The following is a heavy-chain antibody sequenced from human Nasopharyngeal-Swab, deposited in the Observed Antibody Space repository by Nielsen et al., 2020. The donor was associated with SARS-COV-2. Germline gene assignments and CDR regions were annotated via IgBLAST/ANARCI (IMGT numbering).Heavy chain of an antibody. CDR2: INSDGSRT. V-gene: IGHV3-74*01. J-gene: IGHJ4*02. D-gene: IGHD7-27*01. CDR1: GFTFSSYA. CDR3: ARDFDKTGD. Sequence: GESLKISCAASGFTFSSYAMSWVRQAPGKGLVWVSRINSDGSRTGYADSVKGRFTVSRDNAKKTVFLQMNSLRAEDTAVYYCARDFDKTGDWGQGTLVTVSS.